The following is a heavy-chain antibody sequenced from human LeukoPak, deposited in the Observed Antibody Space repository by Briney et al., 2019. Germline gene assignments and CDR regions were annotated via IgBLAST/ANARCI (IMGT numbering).Heavy chain of an antibody. D-gene: IGHD3-22*01. CDR3: ARSLTDYDSSGYPSYYFDY. V-gene: IGHV1-46*01. CDR2: INPSGGST. J-gene: IGHJ4*02. CDR1: GYTFTSYC. Sequence: ASVKVSCKASGYTFTSYCMHWVRQAPGQGLEWMGIINPSGGSTSYAQKFQGRVTMTRDMSTSTVYMELSSLRSEDTSVYYCARSLTDYDSSGYPSYYFDYWGQGTLVTVSS.